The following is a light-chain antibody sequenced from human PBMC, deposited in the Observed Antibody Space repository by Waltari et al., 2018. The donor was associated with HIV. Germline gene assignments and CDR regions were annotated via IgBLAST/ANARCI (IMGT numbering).Light chain of an antibody. Sequence: NYLLTQPHSVSESPGKTVTLSCPRSSGNIARHSAKWNQQRQGSAPTTVIYEDAQRPSGVPDRFSGSIDSSSNSASLTISGLKTEDEADYYCQSYDTSNPGGIFGGGTKLTVL. J-gene: IGLJ2*01. CDR2: EDA. V-gene: IGLV6-57*04. CDR3: QSYDTSNPGGI. CDR1: SGNIARHS.